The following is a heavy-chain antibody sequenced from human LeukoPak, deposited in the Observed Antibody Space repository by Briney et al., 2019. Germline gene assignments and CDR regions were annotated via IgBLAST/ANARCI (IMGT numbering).Heavy chain of an antibody. Sequence: GGSLRLSCAASGFTFSNAWMSWVRQAPGKGLEWVGRIKSKTDGGTTDYAAPVRGRLTISRDDSKNTLYLQMNSLKTEDTAVYYCTTASRGSLFYYYYGMDVWGQGTSVTVSS. CDR2: IKSKTDGGTT. D-gene: IGHD5-12*01. CDR1: GFTFSNAW. J-gene: IGHJ6*02. V-gene: IGHV3-15*01. CDR3: TTASRGSLFYYYYGMDV.